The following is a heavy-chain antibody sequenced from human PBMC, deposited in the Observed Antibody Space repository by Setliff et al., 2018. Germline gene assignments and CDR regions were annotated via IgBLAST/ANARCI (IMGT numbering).Heavy chain of an antibody. CDR3: ASRTTGPGGWFDY. V-gene: IGHV4-39*01. J-gene: IGHJ5*01. CDR2: IYYTGTT. D-gene: IGHD1-1*01. Sequence: SETLSLTCTVSGGSVSSTSYYWGWTRQPPGKGLEWIGTIYYTGTTYYSPSLKSRVPISVDTSKNQLSLRLTSVTAADTAIYYCASRTTGPGGWFDYWGQGALVTVSS. CDR1: GGSVSSTSYY.